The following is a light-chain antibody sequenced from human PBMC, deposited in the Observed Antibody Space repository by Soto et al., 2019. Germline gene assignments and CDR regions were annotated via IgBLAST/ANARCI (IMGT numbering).Light chain of an antibody. Sequence: EIVMTQSPATLSVSPGGRATLSCRASQTISGTLAWYQQKPGQAPRLLIYVASNRATGIPARFSGSGSGTDFTLTISSLEPEDFAVYYCQQRSNWPPVTFGQGTRLEIK. V-gene: IGKV3-11*01. CDR2: VAS. J-gene: IGKJ5*01. CDR1: QTISGT. CDR3: QQRSNWPPVT.